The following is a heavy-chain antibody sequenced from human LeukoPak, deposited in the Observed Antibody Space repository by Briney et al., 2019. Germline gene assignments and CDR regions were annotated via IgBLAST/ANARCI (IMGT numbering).Heavy chain of an antibody. V-gene: IGHV3-23*01. Sequence: AGGSLRLSCAASGFTFSSYAMSWVRQAPGKGLEWVSAISGSGGSTYYADSVKGRFTVSRDNSKNTLYLQMNSLRAEDTAVYYCANREAVAGDLTYYFDYWGQGTLVTVSS. D-gene: IGHD6-19*01. CDR1: GFTFSSYA. J-gene: IGHJ4*02. CDR3: ANREAVAGDLTYYFDY. CDR2: ISGSGGST.